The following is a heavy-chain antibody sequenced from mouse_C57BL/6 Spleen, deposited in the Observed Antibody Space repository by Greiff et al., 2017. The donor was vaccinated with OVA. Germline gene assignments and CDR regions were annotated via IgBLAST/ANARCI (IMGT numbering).Heavy chain of an antibody. Sequence: EVQLQESGGGLVKPGGSLKLSCAASGFTFSDYGMHWVRQAPEKGLEWVAYISSGSSTIYYADTVKGRFTISRDNAKNTLFLQMTSLRSEDTAMYYCARGSGTTWFAYWGQGTLVTVSA. V-gene: IGHV5-17*01. J-gene: IGHJ3*01. CDR3: ARGSGTTWFAY. D-gene: IGHD1-1*01. CDR2: ISSGSSTI. CDR1: GFTFSDYG.